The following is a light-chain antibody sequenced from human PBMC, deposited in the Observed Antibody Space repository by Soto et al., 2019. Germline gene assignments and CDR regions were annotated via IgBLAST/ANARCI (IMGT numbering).Light chain of an antibody. CDR1: TSNIGAGYD. J-gene: IGLJ2*01. CDR2: GNT. V-gene: IGLV1-40*01. CDR3: QSYDSSLNVV. Sequence: QSVLTQPPSVSGAPGQRVTISCTGSTSNIGAGYDVHWYQQPPGAAPKLLIYGNTNRPSGVPDRFSGSQSGTSASLAITGLQTEDEADYYYQSYDSSLNVVFGGGTKLTVL.